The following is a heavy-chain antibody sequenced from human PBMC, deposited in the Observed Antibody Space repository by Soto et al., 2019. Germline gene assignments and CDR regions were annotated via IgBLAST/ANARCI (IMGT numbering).Heavy chain of an antibody. D-gene: IGHD2-21*02. Sequence: GGSLRLSCAVSVFTFSRNGMHWVRQAPGKGLEWVAVIWYDGSDKYYADSVKGRFNISRDNSKNTLYLQMNSLRAEDTAVYYCARDQGDGWGQGTLVNVSS. V-gene: IGHV3-33*01. CDR2: IWYDGSDK. CDR3: ARDQGDG. CDR1: VFTFSRNG. J-gene: IGHJ4*02.